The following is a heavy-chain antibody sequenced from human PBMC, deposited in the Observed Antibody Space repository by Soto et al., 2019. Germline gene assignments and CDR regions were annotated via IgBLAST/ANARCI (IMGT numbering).Heavy chain of an antibody. D-gene: IGHD3-10*01. J-gene: IGHJ4*02. CDR2: ISYDGTYT. CDR1: GFTFSNYH. CDR3: AKRRAVGDYYFDY. V-gene: IGHV3-30*18. Sequence: LVESGGGVVQPGRSLRLSCAASGFTFSNYHMNWVRQAPGKGLEWVAVISYDGTYTYYADSVKGRFTISRDNSKHTLYLQMNSPRVEDTAVYYCAKRRAVGDYYFDYWGQGTLVTVSS.